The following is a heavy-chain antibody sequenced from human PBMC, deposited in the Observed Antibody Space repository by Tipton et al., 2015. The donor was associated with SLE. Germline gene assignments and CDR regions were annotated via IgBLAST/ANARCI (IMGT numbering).Heavy chain of an antibody. CDR2: IYYSGST. J-gene: IGHJ4*02. CDR1: GGSISSSSYY. CDR3: ARGIAAAAPYDY. Sequence: TLSLTCTVSGGSISSSSYYWGWIRQPPGKGLEWIGSIYYSGSTYYNPSLKSRVTVSVDTSKNQFSLKLSSVTAADTAVYYCARGIAAAAPYDYWGQGTLVTVSS. V-gene: IGHV4-39*01. D-gene: IGHD6-13*01.